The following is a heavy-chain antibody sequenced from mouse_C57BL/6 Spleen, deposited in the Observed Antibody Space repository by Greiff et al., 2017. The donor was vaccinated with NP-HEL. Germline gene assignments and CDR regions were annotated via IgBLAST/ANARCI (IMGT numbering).Heavy chain of an antibody. V-gene: IGHV1-39*01. Sequence: VHVKQSGPELVKPGASVKISCKASGYSFTDYNMNWVKQSNGKSLEWIGVINPNYGTTSYNQKFKGKATLTVDQSSSTAYMQLNSLTSEDSAVYYCAILGFYAMDYWGQGTSVTVSS. CDR2: INPNYGTT. J-gene: IGHJ4*01. CDR3: AILGFYAMDY. CDR1: GYSFTDYN. D-gene: IGHD4-1*01.